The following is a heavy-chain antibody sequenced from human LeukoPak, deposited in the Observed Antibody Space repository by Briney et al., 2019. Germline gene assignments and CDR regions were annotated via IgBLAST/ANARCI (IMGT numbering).Heavy chain of an antibody. D-gene: IGHD2-2*01. Sequence: GGCLRLSCAASAFTFSSYWMHWVRPAPGKGLVWVSRIHSDGSSTSYADSVKGRFTISRDNAKNTLYLQMNSLRAEDTAVYYCARDDPSGSSTSFPFDYWGQGTLVTVSS. J-gene: IGHJ4*02. CDR3: ARDDPSGSSTSFPFDY. CDR2: IHSDGSST. V-gene: IGHV3-74*01. CDR1: AFTFSSYW.